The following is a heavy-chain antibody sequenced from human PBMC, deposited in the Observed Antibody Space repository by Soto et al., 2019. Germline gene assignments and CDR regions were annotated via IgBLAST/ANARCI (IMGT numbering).Heavy chain of an antibody. Sequence: PGESLKISCKGSGYSFTSYWISWVRQMPGKGLEWMGRIDPSDSYTNYSPSFQGHVTISADKSISTAYLQWSSLKASDTAMYYCTTGTNYYYYGMDVWGQGTTVTVSS. J-gene: IGHJ6*02. V-gene: IGHV5-10-1*01. CDR1: GYSFTSYW. CDR2: IDPSDSYT. D-gene: IGHD1-1*01. CDR3: TTGTNYYYYGMDV.